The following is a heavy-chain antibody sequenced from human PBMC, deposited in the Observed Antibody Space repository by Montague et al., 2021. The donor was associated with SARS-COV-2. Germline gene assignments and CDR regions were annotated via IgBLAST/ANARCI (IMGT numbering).Heavy chain of an antibody. CDR3: ARVPPGLLWFGEIDY. CDR2: ISYDGSNK. V-gene: IGHV3-30-3*01. CDR1: GFTFSSYA. D-gene: IGHD3-10*01. Sequence: SLRLSCAASGFTFSSYAMHWVRQAPGKGLEWVAVISYDGSNKYYADSVKGRFTISRGNSKNMLYLQMNSLRAEDTAVYYCARVPPGLLWFGEIDYWGQGTLVTVSS. J-gene: IGHJ4*02.